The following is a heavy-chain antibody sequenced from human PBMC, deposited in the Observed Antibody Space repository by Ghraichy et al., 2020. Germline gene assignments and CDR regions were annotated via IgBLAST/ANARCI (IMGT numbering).Heavy chain of an antibody. CDR3: ARGRMNYYDSSGYYY. CDR1: GGSFSGYY. Sequence: SETLSLTCAVYGGSFSGYYWSWIRQPPGKGLEWIGEINHSGSTNYNPSLKSRVTISVDTSKNQFSLKLSSVTAADTAVYYCARGRMNYYDSSGYYYWGQGTLVTVSS. CDR2: INHSGST. J-gene: IGHJ4*02. D-gene: IGHD3-22*01. V-gene: IGHV4-34*01.